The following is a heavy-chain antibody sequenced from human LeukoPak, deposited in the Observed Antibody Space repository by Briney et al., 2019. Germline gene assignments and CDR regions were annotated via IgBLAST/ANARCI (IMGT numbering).Heavy chain of an antibody. Sequence: GGSLRLSCAASGFTVSSNYMSWVRQAPGKGLEWVSVIYHSGNTDYADSVKGRFTISRDNSKNTVYLQMSSLRAEDTAVYYCARVRVTGYSNFAYWGQGTLVTVSS. V-gene: IGHV3-53*01. CDR3: ARVRVTGYSNFAY. D-gene: IGHD3-9*01. J-gene: IGHJ4*02. CDR2: IYHSGNT. CDR1: GFTVSSNY.